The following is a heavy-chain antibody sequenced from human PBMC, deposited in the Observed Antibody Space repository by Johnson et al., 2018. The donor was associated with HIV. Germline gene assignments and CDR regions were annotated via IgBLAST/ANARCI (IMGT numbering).Heavy chain of an antibody. V-gene: IGHV3-11*04. CDR1: GFTFSSYW. J-gene: IGHJ3*02. D-gene: IGHD6-25*01. CDR3: ALKAAFNDAFDI. CDR2: ISSSGSTI. Sequence: QVQLVESGGGLVQPGRSPRLACAASGFTFSSYWMSWIRQAPGKGLEWVSYISSSGSTIYYADSVKGRFTISRDNAKNSLYLQINRLRAEETAVYYCALKAAFNDAFDIWGQGTMVTVSS.